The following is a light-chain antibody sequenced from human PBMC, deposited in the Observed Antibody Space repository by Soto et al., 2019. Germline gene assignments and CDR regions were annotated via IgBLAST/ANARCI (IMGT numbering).Light chain of an antibody. J-gene: IGLJ2*01. CDR2: TNN. CDR1: TSNIGGNT. V-gene: IGLV1-44*01. Sequence: QSVLTQPPSASGTPGQRVTISCSGSTSNIGGNTVDWYQLLPGTAPKLLIYTNNQRPSGVPDRFSGSKPGTSASLAISGLQSEDEADYYCAAWDDSLNGPVFGGGTKLTVL. CDR3: AAWDDSLNGPV.